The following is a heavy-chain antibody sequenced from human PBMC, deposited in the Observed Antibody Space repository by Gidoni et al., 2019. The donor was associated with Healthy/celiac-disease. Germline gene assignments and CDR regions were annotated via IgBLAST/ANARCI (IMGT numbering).Heavy chain of an antibody. CDR3: TRLIPGIAAAGTSDY. CDR1: GFTFSGSA. V-gene: IGHV3-73*01. CDR2: IRSKANSYAT. Sequence: DVQLVESGGGLVQPGGYLKLSCAASGFTFSGSAMHWVRQASGKGLEVVGRIRSKANSYATAYAASVKGRFTISRDDSKNTAYLQMNSLKTEDTAVYYCTRLIPGIAAAGTSDYWGQGTLVTVSS. J-gene: IGHJ4*02. D-gene: IGHD6-13*01.